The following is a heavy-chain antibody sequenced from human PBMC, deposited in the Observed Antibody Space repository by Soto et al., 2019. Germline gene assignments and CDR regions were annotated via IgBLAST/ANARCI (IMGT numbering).Heavy chain of an antibody. Sequence: EVQLLESGGGLVQPGGSRRLSCAASGFPFSSYAMSWVRQAPGRGLEWVSAISGSGGSTYYADPVKGRFTISRDNSKNTLYLQMNSLRAEDTAVYYCAKELQWFGESYFDYWGQGTLVTVSS. V-gene: IGHV3-23*01. CDR3: AKELQWFGESYFDY. CDR2: ISGSGGST. CDR1: GFPFSSYA. J-gene: IGHJ4*02. D-gene: IGHD3-10*01.